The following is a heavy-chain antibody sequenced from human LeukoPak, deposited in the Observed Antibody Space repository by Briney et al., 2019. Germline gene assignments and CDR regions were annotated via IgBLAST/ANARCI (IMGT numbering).Heavy chain of an antibody. CDR3: TKDRGFIPGRPDSYFDG. V-gene: IGHV3-23*01. CDR2: IGGNDGTT. D-gene: IGHD6-6*01. CDR1: GFTFYTYA. Sequence: GGSLRLSCAASGFTFYTYAMSWVRQAPGKGLEWVSVIGGNDGTTYYADSVRGRFTISRDNSENTLYLQMNSLRTEDTAVYCCTKDRGFIPGRPDSYFDGWRQGILVTVCS. J-gene: IGHJ4*02.